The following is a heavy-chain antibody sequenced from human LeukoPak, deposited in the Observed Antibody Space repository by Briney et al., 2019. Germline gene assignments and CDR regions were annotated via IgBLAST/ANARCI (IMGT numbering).Heavy chain of an antibody. J-gene: IGHJ3*02. CDR2: IKKKPDGGPT. Sequence: GGSLTLSCAASGFTFSNAWMNWVRHAPGKGLEWVGRIKKKPDGGPTDYAAPVKGRFTISRDDSKNTVYLQMNSLKTEDTAVYYCTTNDAFDIWGQGTMVIVSS. V-gene: IGHV3-15*01. CDR1: GFTFSNAW. CDR3: TTNDAFDI.